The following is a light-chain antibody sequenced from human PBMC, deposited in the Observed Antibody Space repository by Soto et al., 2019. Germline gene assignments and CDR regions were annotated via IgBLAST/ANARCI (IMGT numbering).Light chain of an antibody. CDR3: QQRNYWPPA. V-gene: IGKV3-15*01. CDR2: GAS. J-gene: IGKJ4*01. CDR1: QSVNTN. Sequence: EIVMTQSPATLSVSPGERATPPARAIQSVNTNLAWYQQKPARAPRLLIYGASPRATGVPARFTASGSGTEFTLTISSLEPEDFAVYYCQQRNYWPPAFGGGTKVEIK.